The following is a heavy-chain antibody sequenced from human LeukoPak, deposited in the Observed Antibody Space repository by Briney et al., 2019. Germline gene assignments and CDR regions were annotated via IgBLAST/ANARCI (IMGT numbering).Heavy chain of an antibody. CDR3: ARQGGVYCSGGSCLAFDY. V-gene: IGHV3-23*01. D-gene: IGHD2-15*01. CDR1: GFTFSSYA. Sequence: PGGSLRLSCAASGFTFSSYAMSWVRQAPGKGLEWVSAISGSGGSTYYADSVKGRFTISRDNSKNTLYLQMNSLRAEDTAVYYCARQGGVYCSGGSCLAFDYWGQGTLVTVSS. CDR2: ISGSGGST. J-gene: IGHJ4*02.